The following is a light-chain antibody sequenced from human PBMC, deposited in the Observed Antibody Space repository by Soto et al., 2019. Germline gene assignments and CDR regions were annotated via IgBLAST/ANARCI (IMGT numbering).Light chain of an antibody. CDR1: SIDVGGSGF. CDR3: CSYTATHTYI. J-gene: IGLJ1*01. V-gene: IGLV2-11*01. CDR2: VVT. Sequence: QSVLTQPRSVSGSPGQSVTISCTGTSIDVGGSGFVSWYQQHPDKAPKLMIYVVTQRPSGVPDRFSGSKSGNTASLTISGLQAEDEADYYCCSYTATHTYIFGNGTKVTVL.